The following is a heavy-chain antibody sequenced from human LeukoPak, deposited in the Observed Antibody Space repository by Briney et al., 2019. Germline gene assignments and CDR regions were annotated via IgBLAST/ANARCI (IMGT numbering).Heavy chain of an antibody. V-gene: IGHV3-7*01. CDR3: ARDEVADYYDSSGYYAH. J-gene: IGHJ4*02. CDR1: GFTFSSYW. Sequence: GGSLRLSCAASGFTFSSYWMSWVRQAPGKGLEWVANIKKDGSEKKYVDSVKGRFTISRDNSKNTLYLQMNSLRAEDTAVYYCARDEVADYYDSSGYYAHWGQGTLVTVSS. D-gene: IGHD3-22*01. CDR2: IKKDGSEK.